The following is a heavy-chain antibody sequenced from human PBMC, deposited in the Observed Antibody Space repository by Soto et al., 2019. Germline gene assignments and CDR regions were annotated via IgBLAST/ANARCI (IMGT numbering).Heavy chain of an antibody. Sequence: GGSLRLSCAASGFTFSSYSMNWVRQAPGKGLEWVSSISSSSSYIYYADSVKGRFTISRDNAKNSLYLQMNSLRAEDTAVYYCARVPYYGVTYYYYYYGMDVWGQGTTVTVSS. D-gene: IGHD4-17*01. CDR3: ARVPYYGVTYYYYYYGMDV. J-gene: IGHJ6*02. CDR2: ISSSSSYI. V-gene: IGHV3-21*01. CDR1: GFTFSSYS.